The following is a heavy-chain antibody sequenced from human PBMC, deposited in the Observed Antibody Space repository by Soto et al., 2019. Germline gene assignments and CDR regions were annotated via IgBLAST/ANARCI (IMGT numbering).Heavy chain of an antibody. CDR2: IISAGSST. J-gene: IGHJ4*02. Sequence: GGSLRLSCAASGFTFSSYWMHWVRQAPGKGLVWVSRIISAGSSTSYADSVQGRFTISRDNAKNTLYLQMNSLRAEDTAVYYCARVPTYFYDSSGYYDYWGQETLVSVSS. CDR1: GFTFSSYW. CDR3: ARVPTYFYDSSGYYDY. D-gene: IGHD3-22*01. V-gene: IGHV3-74*01.